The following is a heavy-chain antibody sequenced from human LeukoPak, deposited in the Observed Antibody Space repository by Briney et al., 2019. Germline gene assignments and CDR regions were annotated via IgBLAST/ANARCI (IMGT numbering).Heavy chain of an antibody. V-gene: IGHV3-7*01. CDR3: ARVTYLGYIYGQDY. D-gene: IGHD5-18*01. Sequence: PGGSLRLSCAASGFIFSNYWMSWVRQAPGKGLEWVANIKHDGSEKYCVDSVKGRFTISRDNAKNSLYLQMNSLRDEDTAVYYCARVTYLGYIYGQDYWGQGTLVTVSS. CDR2: IKHDGSEK. J-gene: IGHJ4*02. CDR1: GFIFSNYW.